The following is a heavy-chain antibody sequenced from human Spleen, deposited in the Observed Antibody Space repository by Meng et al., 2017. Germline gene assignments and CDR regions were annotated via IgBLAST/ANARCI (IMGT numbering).Heavy chain of an antibody. CDR3: ARGDRGLRFATWSPEFDS. CDR1: GGSMSSYY. V-gene: IGHV4-4*07. D-gene: IGHD1-14*01. J-gene: IGHJ4*02. Sequence: QGKRQESGPGLVKPSETLSLTCTVPGGSMSSYYWSWIRQPAGKGLEWIGRIYTSGRIDYNPSLKSRLTMSVDTSKNQFSLKLSSVTAADTAVYYCARGDRGLRFATWSPEFDSWGQGTLVTVSS. CDR2: IYTSGRI.